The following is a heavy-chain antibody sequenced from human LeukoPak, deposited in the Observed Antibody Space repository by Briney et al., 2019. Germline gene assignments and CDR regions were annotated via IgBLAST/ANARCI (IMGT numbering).Heavy chain of an antibody. Sequence: SQTLSLTCAVSGGSISSGGYSWSWIRQPPGKGLEWIGYIYHSGSTYYNPSLKCRVTISVDRSKNQFSLKLSSVTAADTAVYYCARGGYSGYDDAFDIWGQGTMVTVSS. CDR1: GGSISSGGYS. D-gene: IGHD5-12*01. V-gene: IGHV4-30-2*01. J-gene: IGHJ3*02. CDR2: IYHSGST. CDR3: ARGGYSGYDDAFDI.